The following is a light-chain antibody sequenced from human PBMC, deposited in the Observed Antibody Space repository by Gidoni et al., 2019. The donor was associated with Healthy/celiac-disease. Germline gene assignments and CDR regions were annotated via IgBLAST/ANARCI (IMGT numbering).Light chain of an antibody. J-gene: IGKJ4*01. CDR2: AAS. Sequence: DIQLTQSPSFLPSPVVDRVTTTCRASQDISSYSAWYHQKPGKAPNLLIYAASTLQSGVPSRFSSRRSWTKFSLTISSLQPEDFAATYCQQLYSYPLTFGGGTKVEIK. CDR3: QQLYSYPLT. CDR1: QDISSY. V-gene: IGKV1-9*01.